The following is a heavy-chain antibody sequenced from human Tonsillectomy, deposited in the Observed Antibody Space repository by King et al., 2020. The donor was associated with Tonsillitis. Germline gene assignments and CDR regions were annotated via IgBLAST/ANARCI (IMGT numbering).Heavy chain of an antibody. V-gene: IGHV3-11*06. CDR1: GFTFSDYY. CDR2: ITDTGTYI. CDR3: AKGDTVFGVVDD. Sequence: QVQLVESGGDLVKPGGSLRLSCAASGFTFSDYYMSWIRQAPGKGLEYLSFITDTGTYIRYADSVKGRFTISRDNAKNSLYLQMTNLRVDDTAIYYCAKGDTVFGVVDDRGQGTLVTVSS. J-gene: IGHJ4*02. D-gene: IGHD3-3*01.